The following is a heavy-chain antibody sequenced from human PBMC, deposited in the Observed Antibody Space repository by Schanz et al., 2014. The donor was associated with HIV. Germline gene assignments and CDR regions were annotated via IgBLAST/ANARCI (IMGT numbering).Heavy chain of an antibody. CDR1: GYTFTGYY. D-gene: IGHD3-9*01. V-gene: IGHV1-8*02. Sequence: QVQLVQSGAEVKKPGASVKVSCKASGYTFTGYYMHWVRQAPGQGLEWMGWMNPNSGNTGYAEKFQGRLTMTRNTSISTAYMELSSLRSEDTAVYYCARVVYDTQTGSYNGGWYYFDNWGLGTLVTVSS. J-gene: IGHJ4*02. CDR3: ARVVYDTQTGSYNGGWYYFDN. CDR2: MNPNSGNT.